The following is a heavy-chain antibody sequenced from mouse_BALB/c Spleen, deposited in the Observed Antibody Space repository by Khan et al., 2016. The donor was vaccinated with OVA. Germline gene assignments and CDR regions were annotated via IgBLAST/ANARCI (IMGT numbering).Heavy chain of an antibody. CDR2: IRSKTNNHAT. D-gene: IGHD4-1*01. Sequence: EVKLEVSGGGLVQPGGSMKLSCAASGFTFSDAWMDWVRQSPEKGLEWVAEIRSKTNNHATTYAESVKGRFTISRDDSKSSVYLQTQRLRDEDTGIYYCTALANVLYYYAMDYWGQGTSVTVSS. CDR3: TALANVLYYYAMDY. CDR1: GFTFSDAW. J-gene: IGHJ4*01. V-gene: IGHV6-6*01.